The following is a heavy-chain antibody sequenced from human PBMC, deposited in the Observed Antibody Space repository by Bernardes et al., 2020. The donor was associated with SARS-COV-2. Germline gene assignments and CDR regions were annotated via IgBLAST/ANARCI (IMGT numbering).Heavy chain of an antibody. D-gene: IGHD3-3*01. V-gene: IGHV4-31*03. CDR2: IYYSGIT. CDR3: ARGIPQSITIFGVVIPGNWFDP. J-gene: IGHJ5*02. CDR1: GGSISSCGYY. Sequence: SESLSLTCTVSGGSISSCGYYWIWLLQHPGKGLEWIGYIYYSGITYYNPSLKSRVTISVDTSKNQFSLKLSSVTAADTAVYYCARGIPQSITIFGVVIPGNWFDPWGQGTLVTVSS.